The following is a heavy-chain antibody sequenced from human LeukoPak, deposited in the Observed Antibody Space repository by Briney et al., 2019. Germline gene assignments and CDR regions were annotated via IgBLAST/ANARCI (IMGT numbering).Heavy chain of an antibody. CDR1: GFTFSDYY. D-gene: IGHD3-10*01. Sequence: GGSRRLSCAASGFTFSDYYMSWIRQAPGKGLEWVSHISTSGSPTYYVDSVKGRITISRDNAKNSLYLQMNSLRVDDTAVYYCARVKGSYSNDYWGQGTLVTVSS. CDR3: ARVKGSYSNDY. CDR2: ISTSGSPT. V-gene: IGHV3-11*01. J-gene: IGHJ4*02.